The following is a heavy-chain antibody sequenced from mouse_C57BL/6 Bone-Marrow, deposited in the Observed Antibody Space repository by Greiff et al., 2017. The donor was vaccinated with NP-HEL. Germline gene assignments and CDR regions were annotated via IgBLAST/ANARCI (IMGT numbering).Heavy chain of an antibody. CDR3: ARSSYYYGSYYFDD. CDR2: INPSNGGP. V-gene: IGHV1-53*01. J-gene: IGHJ2*01. D-gene: IGHD1-1*01. CDR1: GYTFTSYW. Sequence: VQLQQPGTELVKPGASVKLSCKASGYTFTSYWMHWVKQRPGQGLEWIGNINPSNGGPNYNEKFKSKATLTADKSSSTAYMQLSSLTSEDSAVYDCARSSYYYGSYYFDDWGKGTTLTVSS.